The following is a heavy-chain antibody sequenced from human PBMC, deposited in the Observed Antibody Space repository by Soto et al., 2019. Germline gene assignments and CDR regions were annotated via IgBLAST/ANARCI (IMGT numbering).Heavy chain of an antibody. J-gene: IGHJ4*02. Sequence: SETLSLTCAVYGGSFSGYYWSWIRQPPGKGLEWIGEINHSGSTNYNPSLKSRVTISVDTSKNQFSLKLSSVTAADTAVYYCARRSTYYYGSGSYTDYFDYWGQGTLVTVSS. CDR1: GGSFSGYY. D-gene: IGHD3-10*01. CDR3: ARRSTYYYGSGSYTDYFDY. CDR2: INHSGST. V-gene: IGHV4-34*01.